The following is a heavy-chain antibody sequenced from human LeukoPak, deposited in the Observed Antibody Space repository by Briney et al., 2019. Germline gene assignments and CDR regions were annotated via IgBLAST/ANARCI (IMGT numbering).Heavy chain of an antibody. Sequence: ASVKVSCKASGYTFTSYDISWVRQAPGQGLEWMGWISAYNGNTNYAQKLQGRVTMTTDTSTSTAYMELRSLRSDDTAVYYCTRVPAPQLPLLWFGELFDYWGQGTLVTVSS. J-gene: IGHJ4*02. D-gene: IGHD3-10*01. CDR3: TRVPAPQLPLLWFGELFDY. V-gene: IGHV1-18*01. CDR1: GYTFTSYD. CDR2: ISAYNGNT.